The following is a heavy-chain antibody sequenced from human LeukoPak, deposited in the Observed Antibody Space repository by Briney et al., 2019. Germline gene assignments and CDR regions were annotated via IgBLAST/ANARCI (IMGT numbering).Heavy chain of an antibody. V-gene: IGHV3-30*18. CDR2: ISYDGSNK. D-gene: IGHD5-18*01. Sequence: GGSLRLSCAASGFTFSSYGMHWVRQAPGKGLEGVAVISYDGSNKYYADSVKGRFTISRDNSKNTLYLQMNSLRAEDTAVYYCAKDVRRWIQLGFDYWGQGTLVTVSS. J-gene: IGHJ4*02. CDR3: AKDVRRWIQLGFDY. CDR1: GFTFSSYG.